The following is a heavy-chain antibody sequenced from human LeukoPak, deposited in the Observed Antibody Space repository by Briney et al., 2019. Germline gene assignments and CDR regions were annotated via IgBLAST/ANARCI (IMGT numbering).Heavy chain of an antibody. D-gene: IGHD1-26*01. CDR3: TTDGVGVEGATYDN. Sequence: GGSLRLSCSTSGFIFKNAWMSWIRQAPGKGLEWVGRVTSESAGGTTDYPAVVKGRFSISRDDSTNMVYLQMNSLKTEDTAVYYCTTDGVGVEGATYDNWGQGTLVSVSS. CDR2: VTSESAGGTT. J-gene: IGHJ4*02. CDR1: GFIFKNAW. V-gene: IGHV3-15*01.